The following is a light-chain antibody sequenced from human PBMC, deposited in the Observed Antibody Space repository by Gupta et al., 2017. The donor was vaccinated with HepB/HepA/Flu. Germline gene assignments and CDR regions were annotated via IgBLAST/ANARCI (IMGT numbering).Light chain of an antibody. CDR3: NSRDSSGNHLVV. J-gene: IGLJ2*01. V-gene: IGLV3-19*01. CDR1: SLRSYY. CDR2: GKN. Sequence: SSELTQDPAVSVALEQTVRITCQGDSLRSYYASWYQQKPGQAPVLVIYGKNNRPSGSPDRFSGSSSGNTAALTITGAQAEEEADYYCNSRDSSGNHLVVFGGGTKLTVL.